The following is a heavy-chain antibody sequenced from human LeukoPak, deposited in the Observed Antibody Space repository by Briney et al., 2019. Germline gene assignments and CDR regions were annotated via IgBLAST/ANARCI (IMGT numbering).Heavy chain of an antibody. CDR3: SRHQRASQYYFDY. CDR1: GFTFSSHS. J-gene: IGHJ4*02. Sequence: GGSLRLSCAASGFTFSSHSMSWVRRAPGRGLEWVSFISDDTYTIYYADSVRGRFTVSRDNAKNSLFLQVNSLRAEDTAVYYCSRHQRASQYYFDYWGQGTLLAVSS. V-gene: IGHV3-48*01. CDR2: ISDDTYTI.